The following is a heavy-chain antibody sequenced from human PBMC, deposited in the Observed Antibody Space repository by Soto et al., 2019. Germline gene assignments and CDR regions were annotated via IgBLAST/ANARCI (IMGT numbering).Heavy chain of an antibody. J-gene: IGHJ4*02. V-gene: IGHV4-59*08. D-gene: IGHD6-6*01. Sequence: SETLSLTCTVSGCSISTYYWSWIRQPPGKGLEWIGYIYYSGSTNYNPSLKSRVTISVDTSKNQFSLKLSSVTAADTAVYYCARLSSKQLVLDYWGQGTLVTVSS. CDR3: ARLSSKQLVLDY. CDR2: IYYSGST. CDR1: GCSISTYY.